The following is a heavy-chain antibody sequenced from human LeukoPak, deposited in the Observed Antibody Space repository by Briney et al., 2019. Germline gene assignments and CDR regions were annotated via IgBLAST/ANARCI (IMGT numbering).Heavy chain of an antibody. J-gene: IGHJ4*02. Sequence: GGSLRLSCAASGFIFGSYETNWVRQAPGKGLEWVSYISSGGSIIYYADSVRGRFTISRDNAKNSLYLQMNSLRAEDTAVYYCARFARFGDLQGGGYFDYWGQGTLVTVSS. CDR3: ARFARFGDLQGGGYFDY. D-gene: IGHD3-16*01. CDR2: ISSGGSII. CDR1: GFIFGSYE. V-gene: IGHV3-48*03.